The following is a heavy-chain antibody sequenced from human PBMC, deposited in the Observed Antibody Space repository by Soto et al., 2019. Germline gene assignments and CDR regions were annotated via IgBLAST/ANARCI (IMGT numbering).Heavy chain of an antibody. V-gene: IGHV4-39*01. CDR1: GASISSRDYY. D-gene: IGHD2-2*01. Sequence: SETLSLTCSVSGASISSRDYYWGWIRQTPGKGPEWIGNIDYNGVTYYNPSLKSRVTVSKDTSKNQFSLKVASVTAADTAIYYCGRVMIGTSRHTDSDYWGQGTQVTVSS. J-gene: IGHJ4*02. CDR3: GRVMIGTSRHTDSDY. CDR2: IDYNGVT.